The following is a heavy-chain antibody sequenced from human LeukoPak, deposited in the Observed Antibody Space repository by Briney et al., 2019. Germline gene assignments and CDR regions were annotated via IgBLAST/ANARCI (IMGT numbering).Heavy chain of an antibody. CDR3: ARGPSPNYDFWSGYYAHYYYYMDV. J-gene: IGHJ6*03. CDR2: INHSGST. D-gene: IGHD3-3*01. V-gene: IGHV4-34*01. Sequence: TSETLSLTCAVYGGSFSGYYWSWIRQPPGKGLEWIGEINHSGSTNYNPSLKSRVTISVDTSKNQFPLKLSSVTAADTAVYYCARGPSPNYDFWSGYYAHYYYYMDVWGKGTTVTVSS. CDR1: GGSFSGYY.